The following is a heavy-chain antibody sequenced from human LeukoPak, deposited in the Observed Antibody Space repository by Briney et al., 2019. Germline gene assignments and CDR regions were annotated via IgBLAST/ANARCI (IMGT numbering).Heavy chain of an antibody. CDR2: ISSSSTI. V-gene: IGHV3-48*01. J-gene: IGHJ4*02. CDR3: ASAGTWED. CDR1: GFTFSSYS. Sequence: GGSLRLSCAASGFTFSSYSMNWVRQAPGKGLEWVSYISSSSTIYYADSVKGRFTISRDNAKNSLYLQMNSLRAEDTAVYYCASAGTWEDWGQGTLVTVSS. D-gene: IGHD6-13*01.